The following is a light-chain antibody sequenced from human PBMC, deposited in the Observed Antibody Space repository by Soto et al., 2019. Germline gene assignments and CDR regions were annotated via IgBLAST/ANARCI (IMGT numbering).Light chain of an antibody. CDR3: SELT. CDR2: DAS. V-gene: IGKV1-33*01. CDR1: QDISNY. Sequence: DIQMTQSPSSLSASVGDRVTITCQASQDISNYLNWYQQKPGKAPKLLIYDASNLETGVPSRFSGSGSGTDFTFTISSLQPEDIATYYCSELTFCGGTKVEIK. J-gene: IGKJ4*01.